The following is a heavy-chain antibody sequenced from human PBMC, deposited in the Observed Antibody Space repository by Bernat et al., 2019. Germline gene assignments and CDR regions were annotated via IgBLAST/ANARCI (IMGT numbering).Heavy chain of an antibody. D-gene: IGHD6-6*01. CDR2: ISYDGSNK. Sequence: QVQLVESGGGVVRPGRSLRLSCAASGFTFSSYAMHWVRQAPGKGLEWVAVISYDGSNKYYADSVKGRFTISRDNSKNTLYLQMNSLRAEDTAVYYCARGREYSSSSGGDYWGQGTLVTVSS. CDR3: ARGREYSSSSGGDY. CDR1: GFTFSSYA. V-gene: IGHV3-30-3*01. J-gene: IGHJ4*02.